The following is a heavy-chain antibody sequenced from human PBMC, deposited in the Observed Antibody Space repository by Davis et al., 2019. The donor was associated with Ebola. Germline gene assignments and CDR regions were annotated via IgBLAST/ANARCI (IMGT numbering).Heavy chain of an antibody. CDR2: IYYSGST. CDR3: ARVGVKVDWFDP. CDR1: GGSISSYY. D-gene: IGHD2-15*01. J-gene: IGHJ5*02. V-gene: IGHV4-59*01. Sequence: PSETLSLTCTVSGGSISSYYWSWIRQPPGKGLEWIGYIYYSGSTNYNPSLKSRVTISVDTSKNQFSLKLSSVTAADTAVYYCARVGVKVDWFDPWGQGTLVTVSS.